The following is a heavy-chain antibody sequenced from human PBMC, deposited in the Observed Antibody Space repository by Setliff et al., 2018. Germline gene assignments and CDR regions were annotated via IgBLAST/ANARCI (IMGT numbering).Heavy chain of an antibody. J-gene: IGHJ4*02. D-gene: IGHD2-15*01. CDR1: GGSISSSNYY. Sequence: PSETLSLTCTVSGGSISSSNYYWGWIRQPPGKGLEWIGNIYYGGSAYYNPSLKSRVTISVGTSKNQFSLKLSSVTAADTAMYYCARILGYCSGGSCYVPYWGQGTLVTVSS. CDR2: IYYGGSA. V-gene: IGHV4-39*07. CDR3: ARILGYCSGGSCYVPY.